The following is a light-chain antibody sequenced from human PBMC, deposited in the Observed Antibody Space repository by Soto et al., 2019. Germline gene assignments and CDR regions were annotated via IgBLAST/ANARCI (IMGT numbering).Light chain of an antibody. CDR3: QQYGSSPWT. CDR1: QSVSSIY. V-gene: IGKV3-20*01. J-gene: IGKJ1*01. CDR2: GAS. Sequence: EIVLTQYPGTLSLSPGERATLSCRASQSVSSIYLAWYQQKPGQTPRLLIYGASSRATGIPDRFSGSWSRTDLYFTISTLECEGVAVYYCQQYGSSPWTFAQGTKVEIK.